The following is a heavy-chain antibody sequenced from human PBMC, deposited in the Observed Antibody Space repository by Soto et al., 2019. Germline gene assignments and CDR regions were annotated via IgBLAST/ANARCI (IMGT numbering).Heavy chain of an antibody. CDR3: AKGLVWGSYRYSDFDY. Sequence: PWGSLRLSCAASGFTFSSYGMHWVRQAPGKGLEWVAVISYDGSNQYYADSVKGRFTISRDNSKNTLYLQMSSLRAEDTAVYYCAKGLVWGSYRYSDFDYWGQGTLVTVSS. CDR2: ISYDGSNQ. J-gene: IGHJ4*02. D-gene: IGHD3-16*02. V-gene: IGHV3-30*18. CDR1: GFTFSSYG.